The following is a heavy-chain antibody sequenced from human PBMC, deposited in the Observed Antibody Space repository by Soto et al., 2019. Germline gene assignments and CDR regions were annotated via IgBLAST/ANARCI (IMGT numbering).Heavy chain of an antibody. D-gene: IGHD6-19*01. V-gene: IGHV3-30-3*01. CDR2: ISYDGSNK. J-gene: IGHJ4*02. Sequence: GGSLRLSCAASGFTFSSYAMHWVRQAPGKGLEWVVVISYDGSNKYYADSVKGRFTISRDNSKNTLYLQMNSLRAEDTAVYYCARDEQWLANFDYWGQGTLVTVSS. CDR1: GFTFSSYA. CDR3: ARDEQWLANFDY.